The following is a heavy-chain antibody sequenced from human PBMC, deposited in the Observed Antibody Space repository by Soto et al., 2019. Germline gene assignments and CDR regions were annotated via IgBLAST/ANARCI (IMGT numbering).Heavy chain of an antibody. CDR2: IGGGSGST. D-gene: IGHD6-13*01. V-gene: IGHV3-23*01. CDR1: GFTFTNYA. CDR3: ATRMYSTSWYYFVS. J-gene: IGHJ4*02. Sequence: EVQLLESGGGFVQPGGSLRLYCAASGFTFTNYALNWVRQAPGKGLEWVSTIGGGSGSTSYADSVKGRFSISRENSKNTLYLQMSSLRAEDTALYYCATRMYSTSWYYFVSWGQGTLVTVSS.